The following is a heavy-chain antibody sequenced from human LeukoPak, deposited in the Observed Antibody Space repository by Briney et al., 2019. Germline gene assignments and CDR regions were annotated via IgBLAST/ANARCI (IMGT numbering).Heavy chain of an antibody. V-gene: IGHV3-23*01. CDR1: GFTFSKYA. Sequence: PGGSLRLSCVASGFTFSKYAMTWVRQAPGKGLEWVSSISGSGTTYYAESVRGRFTVSRDNSKNTLYLQMNSLRAEDTAVYYCAKDRGSGRYYAAEYFQHWGQGTLVTVSS. J-gene: IGHJ1*01. CDR2: ISGSGTT. CDR3: AKDRGSGRYYAAEYFQH. D-gene: IGHD1-26*01.